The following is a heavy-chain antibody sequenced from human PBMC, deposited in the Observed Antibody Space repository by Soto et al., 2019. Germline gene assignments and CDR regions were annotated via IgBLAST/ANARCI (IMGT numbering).Heavy chain of an antibody. CDR1: GFTFSSYA. CDR2: ISGSGGST. CDR3: AKGEGGGVFDY. J-gene: IGHJ4*02. Sequence: EVQLLESGGGLVQPGGSLRLSCAASGFTFSSYAMSWVRQAPGKGLEWVSAISGSGGSTYYADSVKGRFTISRDNSKNTLYLQRNSLGAEDTAVYFWAKGEGGGVFDYWGQGTLVTVSS. D-gene: IGHD3-16*01. V-gene: IGHV3-23*01.